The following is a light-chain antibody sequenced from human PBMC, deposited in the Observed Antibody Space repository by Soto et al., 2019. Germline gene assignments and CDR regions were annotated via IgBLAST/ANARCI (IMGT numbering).Light chain of an antibody. Sequence: EVVMTQSPATVSVSPGEGVTLSCRASQTISNDLACYQQKPGQAPRLLIYGASTRATGVPARVSGGGSGTAFTLTISSLQSEDFAFYYCQQDKKWPSVTVGGGNKVEI. CDR1: QTISND. J-gene: IGKJ4*01. V-gene: IGKV3-15*01. CDR2: GAS. CDR3: QQDKKWPSVT.